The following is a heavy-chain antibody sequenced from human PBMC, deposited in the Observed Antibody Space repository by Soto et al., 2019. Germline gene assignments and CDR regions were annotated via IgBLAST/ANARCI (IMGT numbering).Heavy chain of an antibody. Sequence: PVESLKISCKGSGYIFTNYWIVCGLQMPVKVLEWVGMIYPRDSDTTYSPSFQGRVTISADKSISTAYMQWTSLKASDTAIYYCATQESSWGGWFDPWGQGTLVTVSS. CDR2: IYPRDSDT. CDR3: ATQESSWGGWFDP. D-gene: IGHD7-27*01. V-gene: IGHV5-51*01. CDR1: GYIFTNYW. J-gene: IGHJ5*02.